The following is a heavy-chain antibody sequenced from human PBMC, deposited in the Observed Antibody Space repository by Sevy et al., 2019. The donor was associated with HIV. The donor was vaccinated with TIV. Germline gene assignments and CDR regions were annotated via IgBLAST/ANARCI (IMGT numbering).Heavy chain of an antibody. CDR2: ISYDGSNK. D-gene: IGHD1-1*01. V-gene: IGHV3-30*18. CDR1: GFTFSSYG. CDR3: AKDQTNWNDDGMDV. Sequence: GGSLRLSCAASGFTFSSYGMHWVRQAPGKGLEWVAVISYDGSNKYYADSVKGRFIISRDNSKNTLYLQMNSLRAEDTAVYYCAKDQTNWNDDGMDVWGQGTTVTVSS. J-gene: IGHJ6*02.